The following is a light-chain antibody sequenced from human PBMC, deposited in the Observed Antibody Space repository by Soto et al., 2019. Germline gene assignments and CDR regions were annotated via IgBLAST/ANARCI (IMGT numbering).Light chain of an antibody. CDR3: QQFGASLTWT. Sequence: VLTQSPGSLSLAPGERASLSCRASQSVMSNYLSWYQQKPGQPPRLLIYGASRRATGIPDRFSGSGSGTDFTLTISRLEPEDFAVYYCQQFGASLTWTFGQGTKVDI. CDR2: GAS. J-gene: IGKJ1*01. V-gene: IGKV3-20*01. CDR1: QSVMSNY.